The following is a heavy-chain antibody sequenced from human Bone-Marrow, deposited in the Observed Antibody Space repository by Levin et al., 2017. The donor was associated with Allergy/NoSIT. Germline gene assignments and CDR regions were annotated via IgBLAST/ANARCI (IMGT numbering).Heavy chain of an antibody. CDR1: GFTFSSYA. V-gene: IGHV3-30-3*01. CDR3: ARDATVTTFDY. Sequence: GGSLRLSCAASGFTFSSYAMHWVRQAPGKGLEWVAVISYDGSNKYYADSVKGRFTISRDNSKNTLYLQMNSLRAEDTAVYYCARDATVTTFDYWGQGTLVTVSS. CDR2: ISYDGSNK. D-gene: IGHD4-17*01. J-gene: IGHJ4*02.